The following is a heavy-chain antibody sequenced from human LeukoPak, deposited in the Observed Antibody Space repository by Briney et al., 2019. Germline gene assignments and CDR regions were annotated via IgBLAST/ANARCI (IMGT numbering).Heavy chain of an antibody. J-gene: IGHJ3*02. CDR3: ARDTGIDAFDI. D-gene: IGHD7-27*01. CDR2: IYSGGRT. Sequence: GGSLRLSCAASGFTFRNSASSWIRQAPGKGLEWVSVIYSGGRTNYADSVKGRFTISRENSKNTLYLQMNSLRAEDTAVYYCARDTGIDAFDIWGQGTMVTVSS. CDR1: GFTFRNSA. V-gene: IGHV3-53*01.